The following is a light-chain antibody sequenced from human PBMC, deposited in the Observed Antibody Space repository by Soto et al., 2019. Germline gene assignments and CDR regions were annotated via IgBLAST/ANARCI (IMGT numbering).Light chain of an antibody. J-gene: IGKJ4*02. Sequence: EIVLTQSPGTLSLSPGERATLSCRASQSVSSSYLAWYQQKPGQSPRLLVYGASSRATGIPDRFSGSGSGTVFPLTISRLEPDVFVVYCWQQYSDSSFTFGGGTQVEVK. V-gene: IGKV3-20*01. CDR1: QSVSSSY. CDR3: QQYSDSSFT. CDR2: GAS.